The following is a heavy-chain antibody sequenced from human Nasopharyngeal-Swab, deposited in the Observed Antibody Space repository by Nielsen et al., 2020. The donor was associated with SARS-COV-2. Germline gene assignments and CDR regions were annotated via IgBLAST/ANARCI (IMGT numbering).Heavy chain of an antibody. V-gene: IGHV4-59*01. Sequence: RQAPGKGLEWIGYIYDSGSTNYNPSLKSRVTISVDTSKNQFSLKLSSVTAADTAVYYCARDQRGSGWYSWSQGLDYWGQGTLVTSPQ. CDR2: IYDSGST. CDR3: ARDQRGSGWYSWSQGLDY. D-gene: IGHD6-19*01. J-gene: IGHJ4*02.